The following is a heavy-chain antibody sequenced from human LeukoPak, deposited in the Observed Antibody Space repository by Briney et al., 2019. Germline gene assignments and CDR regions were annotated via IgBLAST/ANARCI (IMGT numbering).Heavy chain of an antibody. D-gene: IGHD5-24*01. Sequence: SETLSLTCAVYGGSISGYYWSWIRQPPGKGLEWIGEINHSGSTNYNPSLKSRVTISVDTSKNQLSLKLSSVTAADTAVYYCAGEVATISTWGQGTLVTVSS. CDR1: GGSISGYY. CDR3: AGEVATIST. V-gene: IGHV4-34*01. CDR2: INHSGST. J-gene: IGHJ5*02.